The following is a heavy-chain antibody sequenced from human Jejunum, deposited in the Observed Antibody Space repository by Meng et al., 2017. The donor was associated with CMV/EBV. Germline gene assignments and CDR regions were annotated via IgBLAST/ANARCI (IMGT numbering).Heavy chain of an antibody. CDR1: CYNFPTYG. V-gene: IGHV1-18*01. CDR3: ARVVVATQVNWFGP. D-gene: IGHD2-15*01. J-gene: IGHJ5*02. Sequence: KASCYNFPTYGITWVRQAPGQGLEWMGWITDYNGKTNYAQKFQGRVSMTTDTSTTTAYLELGSLRSDDTAVYYCARVVVATQVNWFGPWGQGTLVTVSS. CDR2: ITDYNGKT.